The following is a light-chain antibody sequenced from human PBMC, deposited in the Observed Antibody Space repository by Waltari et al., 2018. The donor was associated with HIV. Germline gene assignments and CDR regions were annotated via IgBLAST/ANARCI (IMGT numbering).Light chain of an antibody. V-gene: IGLV1-47*01. CDR2: GKS. CDR1: SSNIGDNY. CDR3: AAWDDSLSGWV. J-gene: IGLJ3*02. Sequence: QSALTQPPSTSGTPGQTVTIPCSGSSSNIGDNYVSWYQQRPGTAPNPLIYGKSPLPAGVPARFSGSQSGTSASLAINGLRSGDEAEYHGAAWDDSLSGWVFGGGTNLTVL.